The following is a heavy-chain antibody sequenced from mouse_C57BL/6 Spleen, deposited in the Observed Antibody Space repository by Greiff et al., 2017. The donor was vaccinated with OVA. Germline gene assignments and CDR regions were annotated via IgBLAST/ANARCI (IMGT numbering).Heavy chain of an antibody. D-gene: IGHD2-3*01. CDR2: IYPGSGNT. J-gene: IGHJ3*01. V-gene: IGHV1-76*01. CDR1: GYTFTDYY. Sequence: QVQLQQSGAELVRPGASVKLSCKASGYTFTDYYINWVKQRPGQGLEWIARIYPGSGNTNYNEKFKGKATLTADKSSSTAYMQLSSLTSEDSAVYFGARPVDGSGGFAGWGQRTLVTVAA. CDR3: ARPVDGSGGFAG.